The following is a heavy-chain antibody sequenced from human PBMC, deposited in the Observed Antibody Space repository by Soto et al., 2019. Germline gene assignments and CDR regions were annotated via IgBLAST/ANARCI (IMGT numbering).Heavy chain of an antibody. CDR1: GFTFSYYY. Sequence: PGGSLRLSCAASGFTFSYYYMSWIRQAPGKGLEWVSYISSSSSYTNYADSVKGRFTISRDNAKNSLYLQMNSLRAEDTAVYYCARKYCSGGSCYNAFDIWGQGTMVTVSS. CDR3: ARKYCSGGSCYNAFDI. D-gene: IGHD2-15*01. CDR2: ISSSSSYT. J-gene: IGHJ3*02. V-gene: IGHV3-11*06.